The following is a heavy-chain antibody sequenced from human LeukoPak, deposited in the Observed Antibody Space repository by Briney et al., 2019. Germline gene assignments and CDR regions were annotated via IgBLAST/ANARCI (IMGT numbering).Heavy chain of an antibody. J-gene: IGHJ6*03. D-gene: IGHD5-24*01. CDR2: IIPIFGTA. CDR3: ARGGDGYNWGYYYYYMDV. CDR1: GGTFSSYA. Sequence: SVKVSCKASGGTFSSYAVSCVRQAPGQGLEWMGGIIPIFGTANYAQKFQGRVTITADESTSTAYMELRSLRSDDTAVYYCARGGDGYNWGYYYYYMDVWGKGTTVTVSS. V-gene: IGHV1-69*01.